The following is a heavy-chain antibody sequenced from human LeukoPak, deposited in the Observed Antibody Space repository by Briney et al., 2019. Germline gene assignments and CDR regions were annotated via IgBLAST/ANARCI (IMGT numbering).Heavy chain of an antibody. Sequence: GGSLRLSCAASGFTFSSYGMHWVRQAPGKGLEWMAFIRYDGSNKYYADSVKGRFTISRDNSKNTLYLQMNSLRAEDTAVYYCAKENLTSLFDYWGQGTLVTVSS. CDR2: IRYDGSNK. CDR3: AKENLTSLFDY. D-gene: IGHD3-9*01. CDR1: GFTFSSYG. V-gene: IGHV3-30*02. J-gene: IGHJ4*02.